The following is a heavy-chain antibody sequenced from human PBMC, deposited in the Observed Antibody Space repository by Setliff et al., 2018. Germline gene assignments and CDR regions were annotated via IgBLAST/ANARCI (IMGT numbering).Heavy chain of an antibody. V-gene: IGHV3-7*01. D-gene: IGHD4-4*01. CDR1: GFTFNTFW. J-gene: IGHJ4*02. CDR3: VRGRTTYDFDY. Sequence: PGGSLRLSCAASGFTFNTFWMTWVRQAPGKGLEWVANINPGGSEEYYVDSVKGRFTISRDNAKNSLNLQMDSLRADDTAVYYCVRGRTTYDFDYWGQGTLVTVSS. CDR2: INPGGSEE.